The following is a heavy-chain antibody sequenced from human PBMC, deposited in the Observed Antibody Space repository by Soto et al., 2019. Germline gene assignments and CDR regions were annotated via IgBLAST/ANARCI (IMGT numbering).Heavy chain of an antibody. Sequence: EVQLVESGGGLIQPGGSLRLSCAVSGFTVSSSYMTWVRQAPGKGLEWVSVIYSGGNTYYADSVKGRFTISRDNSKNTLYIQMNSLRAEDTAVYYCAFSGWHKDPPAHWGQGTLVTVSS. D-gene: IGHD6-19*01. CDR3: AFSGWHKDPPAH. CDR1: GFTVSSSY. V-gene: IGHV3-53*01. J-gene: IGHJ4*02. CDR2: IYSGGNT.